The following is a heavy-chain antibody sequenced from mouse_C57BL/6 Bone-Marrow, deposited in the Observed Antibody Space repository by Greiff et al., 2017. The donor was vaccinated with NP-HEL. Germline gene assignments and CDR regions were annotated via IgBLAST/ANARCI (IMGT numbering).Heavy chain of an antibody. V-gene: IGHV14-2*01. J-gene: IGHJ1*03. CDR3: ARAVVARRYFDV. CDR1: GFNIKDYY. CDR2: IDPEDGET. Sequence: EVQVVESGAELVKPGASVKLSCTASGFNIKDYYMHWVKQRTEQGLEWIGRIDPEDGETKYAPKFQGKATITADTSYNTAYLQLSSLTSEDTAVYYCARAVVARRYFDVWGTGTTVTVSS. D-gene: IGHD1-1*01.